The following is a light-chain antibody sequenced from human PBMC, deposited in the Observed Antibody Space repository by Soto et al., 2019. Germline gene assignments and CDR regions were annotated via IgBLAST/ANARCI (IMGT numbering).Light chain of an antibody. J-gene: IGKJ3*01. CDR3: QQYDGN. CDR1: QNINNW. CDR2: DAS. Sequence: TQMTQCPSTLSASVGDRVTLTCRASQNINNWLAWYQQKPGKAPKVLIYDASSLESGVPARFSGSGSGTEFTRTIGSLQPDDFATYYCQQYDGNFGPGTKVDI. V-gene: IGKV1-5*01.